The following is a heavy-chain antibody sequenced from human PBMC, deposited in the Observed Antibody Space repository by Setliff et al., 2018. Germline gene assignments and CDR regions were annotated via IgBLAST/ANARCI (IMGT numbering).Heavy chain of an antibody. CDR1: GGSISSRSYY. V-gene: IGHV4-61*02. CDR2: ISTSGNT. J-gene: IGHJ6*02. Sequence: SETLSLTCTVSGGSISSRSYYWGWIRQPAGKGLEWIGRISTSGNTNYNPSLKSRVTVSLDTSKNQFSLKLTSMTAADTAVYYCARDQWVRSPPLSFSYSMDVWGQGTTVTVSS. CDR3: ARDQWVRSPPLSFSYSMDV. D-gene: IGHD5-12*01.